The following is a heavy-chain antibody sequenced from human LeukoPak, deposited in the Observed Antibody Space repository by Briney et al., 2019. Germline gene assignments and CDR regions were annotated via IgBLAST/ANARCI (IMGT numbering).Heavy chain of an antibody. D-gene: IGHD5-12*01. CDR3: ARGRGSGYDSAFDY. CDR2: INPNSGDT. CDR1: GYTFTAYY. V-gene: IGHV1-2*02. Sequence: ASVKVSCKASGYTFTAYYMHWVRQAPGQGLEWMGWINPNSGDTKIAQKFQGRVTMTRDTSISTAYMELSSLRSEDTAVYYCARGRGSGYDSAFDYWGQGTLVTVSS. J-gene: IGHJ4*02.